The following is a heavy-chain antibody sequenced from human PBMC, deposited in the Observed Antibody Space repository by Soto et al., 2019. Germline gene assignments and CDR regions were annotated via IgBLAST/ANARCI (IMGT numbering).Heavy chain of an antibody. V-gene: IGHV3-23*01. CDR3: AKYRYGDAVGGLES. CDR2: ISGSGIST. D-gene: IGHD5-18*01. Sequence: VQLLESGGGLVRRGGSLRLSCGASEFPFNNAGMSWVRQAPGQGLEWVAGISGSGISTYYADSVKGRFTISRDNSLNTLYLQMHSLGVEDASVYYCAKYRYGDAVGGLESWGQGALVTVSS. CDR1: EFPFNNAG. J-gene: IGHJ4*02.